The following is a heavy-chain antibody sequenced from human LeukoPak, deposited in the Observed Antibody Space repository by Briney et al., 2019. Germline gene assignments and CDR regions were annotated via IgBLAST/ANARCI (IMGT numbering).Heavy chain of an antibody. CDR1: GFTFDDYA. V-gene: IGHV3-9*01. Sequence: PGGSLRLSCAASGFTFDDYAMHWVRQAPGKGLEWVSGISWNSGSIGYADSVKGRFTISRDNAKNSPYLQMNSLRAEDTAVYYCAKLGVTRWFDPWGQGTLVTVSS. CDR2: ISWNSGSI. CDR3: AKLGVTRWFDP. J-gene: IGHJ5*02. D-gene: IGHD3-10*01.